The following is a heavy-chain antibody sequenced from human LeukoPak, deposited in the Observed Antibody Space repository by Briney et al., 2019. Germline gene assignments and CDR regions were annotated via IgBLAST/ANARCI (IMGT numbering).Heavy chain of an antibody. CDR3: ARDFYSSSSGGSVY. D-gene: IGHD6-6*01. V-gene: IGHV3-33*01. J-gene: IGHJ4*02. Sequence: GGSLRLSCAASGLTFSSYSMHWVRQAPGKGLEWVALIWNDGSNKYYADSVKGRFTISRDNSKNTLYLQMNSPRAEDTAVYYCARDFYSSSSGGSVYWGQGSLVTVSS. CDR2: IWNDGSNK. CDR1: GLTFSSYS.